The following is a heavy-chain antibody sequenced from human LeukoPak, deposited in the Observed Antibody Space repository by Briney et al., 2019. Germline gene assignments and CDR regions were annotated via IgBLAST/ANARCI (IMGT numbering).Heavy chain of an antibody. CDR1: GFTFSSYA. CDR3: AKMNRNYYDSSAYYYGWFDP. Sequence: GGSLRLSCAASGFTFSSYAMSWVRQAPGKGLEWVSAISGSGGSTYYADSVKGRFTISRDNSKNTLYLQMNSLRAEDTAVYYCAKMNRNYYDSSAYYYGWFDPWGQGTLVTVSS. CDR2: ISGSGGST. V-gene: IGHV3-23*01. D-gene: IGHD3-22*01. J-gene: IGHJ5*02.